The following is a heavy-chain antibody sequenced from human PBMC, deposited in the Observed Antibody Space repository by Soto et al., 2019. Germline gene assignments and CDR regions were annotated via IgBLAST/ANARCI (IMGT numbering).Heavy chain of an antibody. J-gene: IGHJ4*02. D-gene: IGHD1-26*01. V-gene: IGHV3-33*01. CDR1: GFAFSSYA. CDR2: IWYDGSDK. CDR3: ARDHSDSKALPGY. Sequence: PGGSLRLSCAASGFAFSSYAMHWVRQAPGKGLEWVAVIWYDGSDKYYADSVKGRFTISRDNSKNTLYLQMNSLRAEDTAVYYCARDHSDSKALPGYWGQGTLVTVSS.